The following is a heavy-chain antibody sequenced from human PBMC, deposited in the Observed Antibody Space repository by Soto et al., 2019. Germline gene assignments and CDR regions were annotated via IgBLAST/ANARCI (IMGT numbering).Heavy chain of an antibody. D-gene: IGHD2-2*01. J-gene: IGHJ5*02. CDR1: GYSFTSSW. Sequence: PGESLKISCKGSGYSFTSSWIGWVRQMPVKGLEWMGIIFPGDSDTRYSPSFQGQVTISADKSISTAYLQWSSLKASDTAMYYCARHPLPLGYCSSTSCSMDNWFDPWGQGTLVTVSS. CDR2: IFPGDSDT. CDR3: ARHPLPLGYCSSTSCSMDNWFDP. V-gene: IGHV5-51*01.